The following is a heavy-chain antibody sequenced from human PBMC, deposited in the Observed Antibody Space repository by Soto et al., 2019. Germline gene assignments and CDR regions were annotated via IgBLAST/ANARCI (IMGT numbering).Heavy chain of an antibody. V-gene: IGHV3-23*01. J-gene: IGHJ5*02. Sequence: LRLSCAASGLTFSSSAMNWVRQAPGKGLEWVSIISDSGGRTHYADSVKGRFTISRDNSKNTLYLQMSSLRAEDTALYYCAKSLNINWKNWFDPWGQGTLVTVSS. D-gene: IGHD1-1*01. CDR1: GLTFSSSA. CDR3: AKSLNINWKNWFDP. CDR2: ISDSGGRT.